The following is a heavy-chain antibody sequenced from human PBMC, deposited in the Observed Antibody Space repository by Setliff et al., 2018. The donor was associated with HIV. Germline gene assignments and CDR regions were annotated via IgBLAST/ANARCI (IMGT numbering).Heavy chain of an antibody. CDR1: GGTSSTHA. V-gene: IGHV1-69*10. CDR2: IISILEIT. J-gene: IGHJ3*02. Sequence: AASVKVSCKASGGTSSTHAMNWVRQAPGQGLEWIGQIISILEITDYAQKLQGRVTITADGPTNTFYMELSGLRPDDTAVYYCAGPRGDEAFDIWGQGTMVTVSS. CDR3: AGPRGDEAFDI. D-gene: IGHD3-10*01.